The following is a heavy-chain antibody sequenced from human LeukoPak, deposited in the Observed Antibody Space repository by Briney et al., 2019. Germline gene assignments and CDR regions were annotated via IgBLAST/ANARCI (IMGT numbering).Heavy chain of an antibody. V-gene: IGHV4-34*01. CDR2: INHSGST. CDR3: ARASKDCSSTSCFPGGRYYFDY. Sequence: SETLSLTCAVSGGSFSGYYWSWIRQPPGKGLEWIGEINHSGSTNYNPSLKSRVTISVDTSKNQFSLKLSSVTAADTAVYYCARASKDCSSTSCFPGGRYYFDYWGQGTLVTVSS. D-gene: IGHD2-2*01. J-gene: IGHJ4*02. CDR1: GGSFSGYY.